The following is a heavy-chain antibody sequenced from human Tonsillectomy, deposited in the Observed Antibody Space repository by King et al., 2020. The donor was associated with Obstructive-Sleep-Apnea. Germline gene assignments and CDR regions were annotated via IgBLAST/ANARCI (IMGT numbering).Heavy chain of an antibody. CDR1: GFTFSSYA. Sequence: EVQLVESGGGLVQPGGSLRLSCAASGFTFSSYAMSWVRQAPGKGLEWVSAISGSGGSTYYADSVKGRFTITRDNSKNTLYLQMNSLRAEDTAVYYCAKGGSSTSLGMYQLFIQHWGQGTLVTVSS. J-gene: IGHJ1*01. D-gene: IGHD2-2*01. CDR2: ISGSGGST. CDR3: AKGGSSTSLGMYQLFIQH. V-gene: IGHV3-23*04.